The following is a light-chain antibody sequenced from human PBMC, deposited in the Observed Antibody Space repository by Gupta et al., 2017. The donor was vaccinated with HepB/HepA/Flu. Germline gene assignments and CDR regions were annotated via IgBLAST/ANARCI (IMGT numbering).Light chain of an antibody. CDR1: RGVRNW. J-gene: IGKJ3*01. CDR3: QQANSFPFT. Sequence: DIQMTQSPSSVSASVGDRVTITCRASRGVRNWLAWFQQKPGEAPKLLIYDASNLLSGDPSRFSGSGSGTDFTLTISSLQPEDFATYYCQQANSFPFTFGPGTKVYIK. CDR2: DAS. V-gene: IGKV1-12*01.